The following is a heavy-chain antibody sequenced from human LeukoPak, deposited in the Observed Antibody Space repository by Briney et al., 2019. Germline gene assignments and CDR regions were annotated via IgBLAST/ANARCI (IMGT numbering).Heavy chain of an antibody. CDR1: GLTFGVYA. Sequence: GGCPRLSCTASGLTFGVYAMSWFRQAPGKGLEWVGFIRSKAYGGTTEYAASVKGRFTISRDDSKSIAYLQMNSLKTEDTAVYYCTRDHDSSGWHFDYWGQGTLVTVSS. CDR2: IRSKAYGGTT. J-gene: IGHJ4*02. CDR3: TRDHDSSGWHFDY. D-gene: IGHD6-19*01. V-gene: IGHV3-49*03.